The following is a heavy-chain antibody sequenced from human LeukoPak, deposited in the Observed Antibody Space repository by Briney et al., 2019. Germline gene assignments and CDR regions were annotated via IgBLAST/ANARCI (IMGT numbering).Heavy chain of an antibody. V-gene: IGHV3-48*02. D-gene: IGHD1-26*01. J-gene: IGHJ4*02. CDR2: ISSSSSTI. Sequence: GGSLRLSCAASGFTFSSYSMNWVRQAPGKGLEWVSYISSSSSTIYYADSVKGRFTISRDNAKNSLYLRMNSLRDEDTAVYYCARDRSGSYFPPDTDYWGQGTLVTVSS. CDR1: GFTFSSYS. CDR3: ARDRSGSYFPPDTDY.